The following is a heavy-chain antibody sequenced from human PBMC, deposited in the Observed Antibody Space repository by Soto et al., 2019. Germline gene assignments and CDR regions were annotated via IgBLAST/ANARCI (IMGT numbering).Heavy chain of an antibody. CDR2: ISYDGSNK. V-gene: IGHV3-30-3*01. CDR1: GFTFSSYA. J-gene: IGHJ2*01. CDR3: ARDPIEQQLVVRLGWYFDL. Sequence: QVQLVESGGGVVQPGRSLRLSCAASGFTFSSYAMHWVRQAPGKGLEWVAVISYDGSNKYYADSVKGRFTISRDNSKNTLYLQMNSLRAEDTAVYYCARDPIEQQLVVRLGWYFDLWGRGTLVTVSS. D-gene: IGHD6-13*01.